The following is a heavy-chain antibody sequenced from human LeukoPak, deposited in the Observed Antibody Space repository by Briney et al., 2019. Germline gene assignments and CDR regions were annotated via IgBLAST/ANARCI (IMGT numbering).Heavy chain of an antibody. Sequence: ASVKVFGKASGYTFTGYYMHWVRQAPGQGLEWMGWINPNSGGTNYAQKFQGRVTMTRDTSISTAYMELSRLRSDDTAVYYCARDTTIFGVVGPEDYWGQGTLVTVSS. V-gene: IGHV1-2*02. CDR2: INPNSGGT. CDR1: GYTFTGYY. J-gene: IGHJ4*02. CDR3: ARDTTIFGVVGPEDY. D-gene: IGHD3-3*01.